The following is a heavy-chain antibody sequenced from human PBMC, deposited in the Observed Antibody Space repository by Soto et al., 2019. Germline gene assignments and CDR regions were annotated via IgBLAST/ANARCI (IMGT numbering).Heavy chain of an antibody. CDR3: AGGAIYDRSGYCSGGLAY. CDR1: GYTFTSYY. CDR2: INPSGGST. D-gene: IGHD3-22*01. J-gene: IGHJ4*02. V-gene: IGHV1-46*01. Sequence: QVQLVQSGAEVKKPGASVKVSCKASGYTFTSYYMHWVRQAPGQGLEWMGIINPSGGSTSYAQKFPGRVTMTRDASTRPVYMELRSLRSEETAVYYYAGGAIYDRSGYCSGGLAYWGQGTLVTVSS.